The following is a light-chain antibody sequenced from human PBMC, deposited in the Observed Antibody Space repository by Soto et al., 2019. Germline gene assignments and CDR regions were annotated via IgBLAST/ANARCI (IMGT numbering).Light chain of an antibody. CDR3: QQYNNWPSFT. J-gene: IGKJ3*01. CDR1: QSVGSK. Sequence: EIVMTQSPATLSVSPRERASLSCRASQSVGSKLAWYQHKPGQAPRLLIYDASTRATGFPARFSGSGSGTEFTLTISSLQPEDFAVYYCQQYNNWPSFTFGPGTKVDIK. V-gene: IGKV3-15*01. CDR2: DAS.